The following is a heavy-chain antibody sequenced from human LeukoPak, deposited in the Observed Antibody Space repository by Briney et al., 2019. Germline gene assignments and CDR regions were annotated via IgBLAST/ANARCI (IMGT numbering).Heavy chain of an antibody. V-gene: IGHV3-30*04. CDR2: ISYDGSNK. Sequence: GGSLRLSCAASGFTFSSYAMHWVRQAPGKGLEWVAVISYDGSNKYYADSVKGRFTISRDNSKNTLYLQMNSLRAEDTAVHYCARGRYYYGMDVWGKGTTVTVSS. J-gene: IGHJ6*04. CDR3: ARGRYYYGMDV. CDR1: GFTFSSYA.